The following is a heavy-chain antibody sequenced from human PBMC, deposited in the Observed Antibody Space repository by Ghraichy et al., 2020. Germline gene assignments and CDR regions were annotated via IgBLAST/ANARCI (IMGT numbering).Heavy chain of an antibody. V-gene: IGHV1-24*01. CDR1: GYTLTELS. CDR2: FDPEDGET. J-gene: IGHJ4*02. CDR3: ATRRAHYDFWSGYYYFDY. Sequence: ASVKVSCKVSGYTLTELSMHWVRQAPGKGLEWMGGFDPEDGETIYAQKFQGRVTMTEDTSTDTAYMELSSLRSEDTAVYYCATRRAHYDFWSGYYYFDYWGQGTLVTVSS. D-gene: IGHD3-3*01.